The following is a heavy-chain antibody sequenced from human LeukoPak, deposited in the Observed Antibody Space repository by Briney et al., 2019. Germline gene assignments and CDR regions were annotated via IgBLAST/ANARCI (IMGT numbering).Heavy chain of an antibody. CDR1: GFTLSSYW. J-gene: IGHJ4*02. V-gene: IGHV3-7*01. CDR2: IREDGNEK. Sequence: GGSLRLSCVASGFTLSSYWMSWVRQASGKGLEWVANIREDGNEKYYVDSVKGRFTISRDNAKNSLWLQMNSLRAEDTAVYYCATSSGWRFDYWGQGTLVAVSS. D-gene: IGHD3-22*01. CDR3: ATSSGWRFDY.